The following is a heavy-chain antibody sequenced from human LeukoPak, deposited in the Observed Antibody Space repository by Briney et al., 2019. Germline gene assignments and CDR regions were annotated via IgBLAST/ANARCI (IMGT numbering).Heavy chain of an antibody. CDR3: AKVELSEEGAARHLTYYYYYMDV. Sequence: GRSLRLSCAASGFTFSSYAMHWVRQAPGKGLEWVAVISYDGSNKYYADSVKGRFTISRDNSKNTLYLQMNSLRAEDTAVYYCAKVELSEEGAARHLTYYYYYMDVWGKGTTVTVSS. CDR2: ISYDGSNK. CDR1: GFTFSSYA. J-gene: IGHJ6*03. D-gene: IGHD6-6*01. V-gene: IGHV3-30-3*01.